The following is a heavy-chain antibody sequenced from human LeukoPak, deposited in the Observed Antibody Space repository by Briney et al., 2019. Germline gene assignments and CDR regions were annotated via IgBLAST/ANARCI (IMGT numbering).Heavy chain of an antibody. V-gene: IGHV4-61*02. Sequence: PSETLSLTCTVSGGSISSGSYHWSWIRQPAGKGLEWIRRIYTSGSTNYNPSLKSRVTISVDTSKNQFSLKLSSVTAADTAVYYCARSDIVVVPAADYYYYMDVWGKGTTVTVSS. CDR3: ARSDIVVVPAADYYYYMDV. D-gene: IGHD2-2*01. CDR2: IYTSGST. J-gene: IGHJ6*03. CDR1: GGSISSGSYH.